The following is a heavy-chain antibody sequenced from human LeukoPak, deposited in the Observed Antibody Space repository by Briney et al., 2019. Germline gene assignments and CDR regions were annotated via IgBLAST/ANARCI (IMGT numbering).Heavy chain of an antibody. CDR1: GGSFSGYY. CDR2: INHSGST. J-gene: IGHJ6*02. D-gene: IGHD1-14*01. Sequence: PSETLSLTCAVYGGSFSGYYWSWIRQPPGKGLEWIGEINHSGSTNYNPSLKSRATISVDTSKNQFSLKLSSVTAADTAVYYCARGRRYYGMDVWGQGTTVTVSS. V-gene: IGHV4-34*01. CDR3: ARGRRYYGMDV.